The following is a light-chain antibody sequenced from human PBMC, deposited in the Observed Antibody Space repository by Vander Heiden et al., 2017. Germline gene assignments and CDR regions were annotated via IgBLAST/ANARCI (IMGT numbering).Light chain of an antibody. V-gene: IGLV3-1*01. CDR2: QDS. CDR3: QAWDSNTAV. J-gene: IGLJ2*01. Sequence: SYELTQPPSVSVSQGQTASITCSGDKLGNKYACWYQQRPGQSPVLVIYQDSKRPSGIPERFSGSNSGNTATLTISETQAMDEANYYCQAWDSNTAVFGGGTKLSVL. CDR1: KLGNKY.